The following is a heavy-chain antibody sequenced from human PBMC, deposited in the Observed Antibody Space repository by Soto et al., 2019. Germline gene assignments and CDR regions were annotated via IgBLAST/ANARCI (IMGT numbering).Heavy chain of an antibody. V-gene: IGHV3-30*18. CDR2: ISYDGSNK. Sequence: PGGSLRLSCAASGFTFSSYGMHWVRQAPGKGLEWVAVISYDGSNKYYADSVKGRFTISRDNSKNTLYLQMNSLRAEDTAVYYCAKGPYFDYWGQGTLVTVYS. CDR3: AKGPYFDY. J-gene: IGHJ4*02. CDR1: GFTFSSYG.